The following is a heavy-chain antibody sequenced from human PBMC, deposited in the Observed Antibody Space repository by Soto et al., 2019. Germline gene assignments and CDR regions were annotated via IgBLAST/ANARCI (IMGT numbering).Heavy chain of an antibody. Sequence: QVQLQESGPGLVKPSETLSLTCTVSGGSISSYYWSWIRQPPGKGLEWIGYIYYSGSTNYNPSLKSRVTISVDTSKNQFSLKLSSVTAADTAVYYCARHVGCSGGSCYPVNWFDPWGQGTLVTVSS. V-gene: IGHV4-59*08. J-gene: IGHJ5*02. D-gene: IGHD2-15*01. CDR1: GGSISSYY. CDR2: IYYSGST. CDR3: ARHVGCSGGSCYPVNWFDP.